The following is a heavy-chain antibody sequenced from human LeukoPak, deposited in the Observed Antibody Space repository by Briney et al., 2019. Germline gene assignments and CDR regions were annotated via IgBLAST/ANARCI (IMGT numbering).Heavy chain of an antibody. CDR1: GFTFSSYA. D-gene: IGHD3-22*01. Sequence: GGSLRLSCAASGFTFSSYAMHWVRQAPGKGLEWVAVISYDGSNKYYADSVKGRFTISRDNSKNTLYLQMNSLRAEDTAVYYCARGDYDTRRIFDYWGQGTLVTVSS. V-gene: IGHV3-30-3*01. J-gene: IGHJ4*02. CDR2: ISYDGSNK. CDR3: ARGDYDTRRIFDY.